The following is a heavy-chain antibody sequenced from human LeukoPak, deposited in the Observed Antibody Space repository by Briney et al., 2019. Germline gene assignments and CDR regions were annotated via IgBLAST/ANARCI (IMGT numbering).Heavy chain of an antibody. D-gene: IGHD3-10*01. CDR1: GFTFSNYA. CDR2: ISGSGGST. V-gene: IGHV3-23*01. Sequence: GGSLRLSCAASGFTFSNYAMSWVRQAPGKGLEWVSAISGSGGSTYYADSVKGRFTISRDNSKNTLYLQMNSLRAEDTAVYYCAKEHVVRGVIIFTYGMDVWGQGTTVTVSS. J-gene: IGHJ6*02. CDR3: AKEHVVRGVIIFTYGMDV.